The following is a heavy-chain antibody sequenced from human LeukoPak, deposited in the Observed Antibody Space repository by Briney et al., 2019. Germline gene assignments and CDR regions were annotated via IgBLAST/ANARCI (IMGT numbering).Heavy chain of an antibody. D-gene: IGHD3-22*01. Sequence: PSETLSLTCTVSGGSISSYYWSWIRQPAGKGLEWIGRIYISGSTNYNPPLKSRVTISVDTSKNQFSLKLSSVTAADTAVYYCARVNDDYYDSSGYYYGNYYYYYMAVWGKGTTVTISS. J-gene: IGHJ6*03. CDR1: GGSISSYY. CDR2: IYISGST. CDR3: ARVNDDYYDSSGYYYGNYYYYYMAV. V-gene: IGHV4-4*07.